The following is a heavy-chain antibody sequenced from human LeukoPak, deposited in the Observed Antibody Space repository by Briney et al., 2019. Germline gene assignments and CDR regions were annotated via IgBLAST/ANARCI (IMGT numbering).Heavy chain of an antibody. CDR3: AKVGSGWDVEWDYYYYYMDV. CDR2: ISGSGGST. D-gene: IGHD6-19*01. V-gene: IGHV3-23*01. Sequence: PGGSLRLSCAASGFTFSSYDMHWVRQAPGKGLEWVSAISGSGGSTYYADSVKGRFTISRDNSKNTLYLQMNSLRAEDTAVYYCAKVGSGWDVEWDYYYYYMDVWGKGTTVTVSS. J-gene: IGHJ6*03. CDR1: GFTFSSYD.